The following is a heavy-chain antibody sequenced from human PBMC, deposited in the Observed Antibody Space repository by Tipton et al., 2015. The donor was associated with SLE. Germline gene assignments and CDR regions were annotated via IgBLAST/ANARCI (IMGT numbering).Heavy chain of an antibody. V-gene: IGHV4-59*08. Sequence: TLSLTCTVSGGSISNYYWSWIRQPPGKGLEWIGDIYYSGSTNYNPSLESRVTISVDTSENQVSLKLRSLTAADTAVYYCASSPAASSSGWYNLWGQGTRVTVSS. CDR2: IYYSGST. CDR3: ASSPAASSSGWYNL. J-gene: IGHJ5*02. CDR1: GGSISNYY. D-gene: IGHD6-19*01.